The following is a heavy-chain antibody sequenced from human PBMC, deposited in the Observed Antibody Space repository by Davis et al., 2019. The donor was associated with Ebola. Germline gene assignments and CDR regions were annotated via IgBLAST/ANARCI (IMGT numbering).Heavy chain of an antibody. D-gene: IGHD6-6*01. CDR3: ARGIAARLVADI. Sequence: GESLKISCKGSGYTFTSYYMHWVRQAPGQGLEWMGIINPSGGSTSYAQKFQGRVTMTRDTSTSTVYMELSSLRSEDTAVYYCARGIAARLVADIWGQGTMVTVSS. CDR2: INPSGGST. V-gene: IGHV1-46*01. J-gene: IGHJ3*02. CDR1: GYTFTSYY.